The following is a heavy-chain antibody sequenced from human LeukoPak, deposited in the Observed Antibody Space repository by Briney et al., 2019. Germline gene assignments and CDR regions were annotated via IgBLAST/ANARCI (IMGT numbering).Heavy chain of an antibody. J-gene: IGHJ4*02. Sequence: GGSLRLSCAASGFTFSNYGLYWVRQSPGKGLEWVALIRNDGSHKYYDDSVKDRFSISRDNSQSTLHLQMNNLRAEDTAIYYCARDSDEYGDSHIDYWGRGTLVAVSS. V-gene: IGHV3-33*07. CDR1: GFTFSNYG. CDR3: ARDSDEYGDSHIDY. D-gene: IGHD4-17*01. CDR2: IRNDGSHK.